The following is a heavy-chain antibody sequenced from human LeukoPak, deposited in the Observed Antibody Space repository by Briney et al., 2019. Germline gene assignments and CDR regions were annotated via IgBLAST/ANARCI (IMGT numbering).Heavy chain of an antibody. CDR3: ARALIAAAGYHFDY. Sequence: SETLSLTCAVYGGSFSGYYWSWIRQPPGKGLEWIGEINHSGSTNYNPSLKSRVTISVDTSKNQFSLKLSSVTAADTAVYYCARALIAAAGYHFDYWGQGTLVTVSS. CDR2: INHSGST. CDR1: GGSFSGYY. J-gene: IGHJ4*02. D-gene: IGHD6-13*01. V-gene: IGHV4-34*01.